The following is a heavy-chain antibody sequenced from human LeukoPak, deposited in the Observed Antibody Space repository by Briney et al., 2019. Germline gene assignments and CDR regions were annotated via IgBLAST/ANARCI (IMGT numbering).Heavy chain of an antibody. CDR3: ARGGGAARWYYYMDV. D-gene: IGHD4-23*01. Sequence: GRSLRLSCAASGFTFSSYGMHWVRQAPGKGLEWVAVIWYGGRNKYYADSVKGRFTISRDNSKNTLYLQMNSLRAEDTAVYYCARGGGAARWYYYMDVWGKGTTVTVSS. J-gene: IGHJ6*03. V-gene: IGHV3-33*08. CDR2: IWYGGRNK. CDR1: GFTFSSYG.